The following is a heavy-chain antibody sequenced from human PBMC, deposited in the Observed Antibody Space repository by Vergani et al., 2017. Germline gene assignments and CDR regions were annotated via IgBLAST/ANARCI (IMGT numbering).Heavy chain of an antibody. CDR3: ARHAHTYYYDSSPFDY. CDR2: IYTSGST. CDR1: GGSISSYY. D-gene: IGHD3-22*01. V-gene: IGHV4-4*09. Sequence: QVQLQESGPGLVKPSETLSLTCTVSGGSISSYYWSWIRQPPGKGLEWIGYIYTSGSTNYNPSLKSRVTISVETSKNQFSLNLSSVTAADTAVYYWARHAHTYYYDSSPFDYWGQGTLVTVSS. J-gene: IGHJ4*02.